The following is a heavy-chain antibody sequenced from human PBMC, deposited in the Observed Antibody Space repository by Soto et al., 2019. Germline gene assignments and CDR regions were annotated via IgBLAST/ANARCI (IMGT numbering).Heavy chain of an antibody. CDR2: IYYSGST. CDR1: GGSISDYY. Sequence: QVQLQESGPGLMKPSETLSLTCTVSGGSISDYYWSWIRQPPGKGLEWIGNIYYSGSTNYNPSLKSRVTISVDTSNNHFSLRLTSVTAADTALYYCARDRSTSSWYRWFDPWGQGTLVTVSS. D-gene: IGHD6-13*01. J-gene: IGHJ5*02. V-gene: IGHV4-59*01. CDR3: ARDRSTSSWYRWFDP.